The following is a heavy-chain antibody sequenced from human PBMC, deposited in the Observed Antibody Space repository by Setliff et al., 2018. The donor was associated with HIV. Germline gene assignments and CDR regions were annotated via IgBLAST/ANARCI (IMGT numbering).Heavy chain of an antibody. V-gene: IGHV3-49*04. J-gene: IGHJ3*02. Sequence: QTLSLSCTTSGFTFGDYAMSWVRQAPGKGLEWVGFIRSNAYGGTSQYAASVRGRVTISRDDSKSIAHLQMNSLKTEDTAVYYCTRGRRDYFDSSGYYSDAFDIWGQGTMVTVS. CDR1: GFTFGDYA. CDR2: IRSNAYGGTS. D-gene: IGHD3-22*01. CDR3: TRGRRDYFDSSGYYSDAFDI.